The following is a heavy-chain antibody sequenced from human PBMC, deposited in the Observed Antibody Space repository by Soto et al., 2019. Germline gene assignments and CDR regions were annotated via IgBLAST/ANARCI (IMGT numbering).Heavy chain of an antibody. CDR3: ARGREGGSGWFVDP. V-gene: IGHV4-4*07. CDR2: IYSSGST. Sequence: SETLSLTCTVSGGSISSYYWNWIRQPAGKGLEWIGRIYSSGSTNYNPSLKSRVTMSVDTSKSQFSLKLTSVTAADTAVYYCARGREGGSGWFVDPWGQGTLVTVSS. J-gene: IGHJ5*01. D-gene: IGHD6-19*01. CDR1: GGSISSYY.